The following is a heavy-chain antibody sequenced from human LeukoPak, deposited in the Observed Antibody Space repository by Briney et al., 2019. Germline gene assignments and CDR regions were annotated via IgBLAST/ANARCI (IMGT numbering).Heavy chain of an antibody. V-gene: IGHV3-73*01. D-gene: IGHD3-9*01. CDR3: TRQGGTYYDILTGYHAFDI. CDR2: IRSKANSYAK. J-gene: IGHJ3*02. CDR1: GFTFSSYE. Sequence: QAGGSLRLSCAASGFTFSSYEMHWVRQASGKGLEWVGRIRSKANSYAKAYAASVKGRFTISRDDSKNTAYLQMNSLKTEDTAVYYCTRQGGTYYDILTGYHAFDIWGQGTMVTVSS.